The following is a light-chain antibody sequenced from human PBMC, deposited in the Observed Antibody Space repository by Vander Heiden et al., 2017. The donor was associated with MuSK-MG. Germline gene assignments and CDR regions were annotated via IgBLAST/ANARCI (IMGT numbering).Light chain of an antibody. CDR1: QSVLYSPNNNNY. CDR2: WAS. Sequence: DIVMTQSPDSLSVSLGERATINCKSSQSVLYSPNNNNYLAWYQQKPGQPPKLLIYWASNRESGVPDRFSGSGSGTDFTLTISSLQAEDVAVYYCQQYYSTWTFGQGTRVEIK. J-gene: IGKJ1*01. V-gene: IGKV4-1*01. CDR3: QQYYSTWT.